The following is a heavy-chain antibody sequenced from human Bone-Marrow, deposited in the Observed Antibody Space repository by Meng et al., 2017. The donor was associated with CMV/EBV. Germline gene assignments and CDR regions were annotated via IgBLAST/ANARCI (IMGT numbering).Heavy chain of an antibody. CDR1: GGTFSSYT. D-gene: IGHD1-26*01. CDR2: IIPILGIA. J-gene: IGHJ4*02. V-gene: IGHV1-69*02. CDR3: ARVGAGLSPPFDY. Sequence: SVKVSCKASGGTFSSYTISWVRQAPGQGLEWMGRIIPILGIANYAQKFQGRVTITADKSTSTAHMELSSLRSEDTAVYYCARVGAGLSPPFDYWGQGTLVTVSS.